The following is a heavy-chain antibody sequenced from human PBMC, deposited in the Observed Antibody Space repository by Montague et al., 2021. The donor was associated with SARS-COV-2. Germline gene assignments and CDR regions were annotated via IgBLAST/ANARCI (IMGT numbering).Heavy chain of an antibody. Sequence: TLSLTCTVSGGSISSDYYYWSWIRQGKGKDRDWFGYICESANTYYNLSSKGTATVSIDTSKNQFSLKLSSVTATDVAVYYWARLTAGYCSGGSRYWGTGFDYWGQGTLVTVSS. J-gene: IGHJ4*02. D-gene: IGHD2-15*01. CDR3: ARLTAGYCSGGSRYWGTGFDY. V-gene: IGHV4-31*01. CDR1: GGSISSDYYY. CDR2: ICESANT.